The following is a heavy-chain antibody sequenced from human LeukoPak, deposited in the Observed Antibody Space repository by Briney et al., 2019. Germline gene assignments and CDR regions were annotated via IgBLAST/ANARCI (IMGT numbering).Heavy chain of an antibody. D-gene: IGHD3-22*01. CDR1: GYSISRGYY. V-gene: IGHV4-38-2*01. Sequence: SETLSLTCAVSGYSISRGYYWGWIGQCPGNGLEWIGSIYHIGTTYCNPSLQSRVTISLDSSRNQFSLKLKSLTAADTAVYYCARVQNEDYYDSSGYSPFDYWGQGTLVTVSS. J-gene: IGHJ4*02. CDR2: IYHIGTT. CDR3: ARVQNEDYYDSSGYSPFDY.